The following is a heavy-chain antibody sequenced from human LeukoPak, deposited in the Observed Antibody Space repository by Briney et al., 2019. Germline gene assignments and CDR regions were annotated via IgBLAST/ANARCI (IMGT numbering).Heavy chain of an antibody. D-gene: IGHD1-26*01. CDR2: IIPIFGTA. J-gene: IGHJ1*01. V-gene: IGHV1-69*05. CDR3: AAEWELLSFQH. Sequence: SVKVSCKASGGTFSSYAIGWVRQAPGQGLEWTGRIIPIFGTANYAQKFQGSVTITTDESTSTAYMELSSLRSEDTAVYYCAAEWELLSFQHWGQGTLVTVSS. CDR1: GGTFSSYA.